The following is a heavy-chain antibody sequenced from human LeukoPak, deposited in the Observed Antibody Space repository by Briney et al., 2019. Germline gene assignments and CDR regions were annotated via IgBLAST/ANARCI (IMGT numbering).Heavy chain of an antibody. D-gene: IGHD3-3*01. V-gene: IGHV4-34*01. CDR3: ARGFDGGLRFLEWLSRTNDAFDI. J-gene: IGHJ3*02. CDR2: XNHSXSN. Sequence: SEXXXXXXAXXGGSFSGXYWSWVRQPPGKGLEWVGEXNHSXSNNYNPSLKRRVTISVDKSKKQFSLKRSYVDGADKAVYYCARGFDGGLRFLEWLSRTNDAFDIWGQGTMVTVSS. CDR1: GGSFSGXY.